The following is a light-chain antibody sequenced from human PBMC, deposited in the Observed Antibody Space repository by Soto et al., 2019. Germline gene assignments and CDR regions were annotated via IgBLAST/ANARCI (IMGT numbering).Light chain of an antibody. CDR1: QSISSY. J-gene: IGKJ1*01. CDR2: AAS. Sequence: DIQMTQSPSSLSASVGDRVTITCRASQSISSYLNWYQQTPGTAPKLLIYAASSLQSGVPSRFSGSGSGTDFTLTISSLQPEDFATYYCQQSYSTGWTFGQGTTVDI. V-gene: IGKV1-39*01. CDR3: QQSYSTGWT.